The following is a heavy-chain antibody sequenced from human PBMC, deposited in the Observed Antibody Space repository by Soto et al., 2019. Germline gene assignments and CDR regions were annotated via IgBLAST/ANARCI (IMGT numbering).Heavy chain of an antibody. CDR2: ITPYNGNT. D-gene: IGHD2-15*01. CDR3: GKGEGFLDY. J-gene: IGHJ4*02. CDR1: GYTFINYG. V-gene: IGHV1-18*01. Sequence: QVQLVQSGAEVKKPGASVKVSCKASGYTFINYGITWVRQAPGQGLEWMGWITPYNGNTNYGQKLKGRVTMTTDTATSTAYMELKSLRSDDTAVYYCGKGEGFLDYWGQGTLVTVSS.